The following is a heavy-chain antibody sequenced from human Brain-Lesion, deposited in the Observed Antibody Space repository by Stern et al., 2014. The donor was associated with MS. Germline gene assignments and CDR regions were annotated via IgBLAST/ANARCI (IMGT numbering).Heavy chain of an antibody. CDR2: IIPILGVA. V-gene: IGHV1-69*02. Sequence: QDQFVQSGAELKKPGSSVKVSCKASGGTFSSYTVSWVRQAPGQGLEWMGKIIPILGVANYAPKFQGRVTITADKFTGTAYMEVTSLRSEDTAIYYCTTSPYGLDAWGQGTTVTVSS. D-gene: IGHD1-14*01. CDR3: TTSPYGLDA. CDR1: GGTFSSYT. J-gene: IGHJ6*02.